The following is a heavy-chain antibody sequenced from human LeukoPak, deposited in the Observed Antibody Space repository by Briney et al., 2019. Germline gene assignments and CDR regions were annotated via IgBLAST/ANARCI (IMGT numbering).Heavy chain of an antibody. Sequence: GESLKISCKASGYSFIRYWIGGVRQMRGKGVEWMGIIYPSVSHTRYTASFQGQVTISADKSLTTAYLQWDSLKASDTAMYYCARQTAMGRSGDYWGQGTLVIVSS. CDR3: ARQTAMGRSGDY. CDR2: IYPSVSHT. V-gene: IGHV5-51*01. J-gene: IGHJ4*02. CDR1: GYSFIRYW. D-gene: IGHD5-18*01.